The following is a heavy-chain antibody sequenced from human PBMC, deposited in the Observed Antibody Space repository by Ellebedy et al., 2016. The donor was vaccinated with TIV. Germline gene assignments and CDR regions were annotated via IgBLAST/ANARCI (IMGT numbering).Heavy chain of an antibody. Sequence: ASVKVSXXASGGTFSSYAISWVRQAPGQGLEWMGWISAYNGNTNYAQKLQGRVTMTTDTSTSTAYMELSSLRSEDTAVYYCARDIGANIAVAAPGGFDIWGQGTMVTVSS. V-gene: IGHV1-18*04. CDR3: ARDIGANIAVAAPGGFDI. CDR1: GGTFSSYA. CDR2: ISAYNGNT. J-gene: IGHJ3*02. D-gene: IGHD6-19*01.